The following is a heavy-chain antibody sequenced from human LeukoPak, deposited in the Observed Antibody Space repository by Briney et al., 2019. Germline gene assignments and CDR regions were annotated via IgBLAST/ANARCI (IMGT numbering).Heavy chain of an antibody. V-gene: IGHV1-69*05. Sequence: GASVKVSCKASGGTFSSYAISWVRQAPGQGLEWMGGIIPIFGTANYAQKFRGRVTMTTDTSTSTAYMELRSLRSDDTAVYYCARESPPLSPMVRGAASDYWGQGTLVTVSS. CDR3: ARESPPLSPMVRGAASDY. CDR1: GGTFSSYA. J-gene: IGHJ4*02. D-gene: IGHD3-10*01. CDR2: IIPIFGTA.